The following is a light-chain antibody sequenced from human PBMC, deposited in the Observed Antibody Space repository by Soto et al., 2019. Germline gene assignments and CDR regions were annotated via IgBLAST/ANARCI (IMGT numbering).Light chain of an antibody. CDR3: QQYHNWWT. Sequence: DIVMTQSPATLSVSPGEKVTLSCRASDTVSTNLAWYQQRPGQAPRVVVYGASVRATGVPDRFRGSGSRTEFTLTISGLQSEDFATYCCQQYHNWWTFGQGTKVEV. J-gene: IGKJ1*01. V-gene: IGKV3-15*01. CDR2: GAS. CDR1: DTVSTN.